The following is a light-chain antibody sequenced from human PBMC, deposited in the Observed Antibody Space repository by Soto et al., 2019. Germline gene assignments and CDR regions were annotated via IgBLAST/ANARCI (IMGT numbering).Light chain of an antibody. V-gene: IGKV1-39*01. CDR3: QQTYRGRT. Sequence: DLQMTQSPSSLSASVGDRVIITCRASQTISSHLNWYQQKPGKAPKLVIYSVSGLQRGVASRFSGSGSESEFTLTISSLQPDDFATYYCQQTYRGRTFGRGTKVEVK. J-gene: IGKJ1*01. CDR1: QTISSH. CDR2: SVS.